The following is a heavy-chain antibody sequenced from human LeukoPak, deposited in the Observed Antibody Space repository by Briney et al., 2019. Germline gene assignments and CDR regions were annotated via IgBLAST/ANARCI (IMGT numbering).Heavy chain of an antibody. CDR2: IYPGDSDT. CDR3: AKVVAGQLVRLDYFDY. Sequence: GESLKIACKRSGYSFASYWIGCARQMPGKGLEWMGIIYPGDSDTRYSSSLQGQVTISAAKSISTAYLQWSSLKASDTAMYYCAKVVAGQLVRLDYFDYWGQGTLVTVSS. D-gene: IGHD6-19*01. J-gene: IGHJ4*02. CDR1: GYSFASYW. V-gene: IGHV5-51*01.